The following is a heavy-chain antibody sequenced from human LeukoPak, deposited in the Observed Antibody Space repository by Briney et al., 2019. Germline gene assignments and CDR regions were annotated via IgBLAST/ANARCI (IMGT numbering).Heavy chain of an antibody. CDR2: INPNSGGT. D-gene: IGHD3-9*01. Sequence: GASVKVSCKASGYTFTGCYMHWVRQAPGQGLEWMGWINPNSGGTNYAQKFQGRVTMTRDTSISTAYMELSRLRSDDTAVYYCARVRWRYFDWAQNNWFDPWGQGTLVTVSS. V-gene: IGHV1-2*02. CDR3: ARVRWRYFDWAQNNWFDP. J-gene: IGHJ5*02. CDR1: GYTFTGCY.